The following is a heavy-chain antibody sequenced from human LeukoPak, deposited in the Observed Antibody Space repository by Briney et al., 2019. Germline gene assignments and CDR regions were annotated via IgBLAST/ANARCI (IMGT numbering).Heavy chain of an antibody. CDR2: ISGSGGST. CDR3: AKAPGDCSGGSCYGEYYFDY. D-gene: IGHD2-15*01. V-gene: IGHV3-23*01. CDR1: GFTFSSYA. J-gene: IGHJ4*02. Sequence: GGSPRLSCAASGFTFSSYAMSWVRQAPGKGLEWVSAISGSGGSTYYADSVKGRFTISRDNSKNTLYLQMNSLRAEDTAVYYCAKAPGDCSGGSCYGEYYFDYWGQGTLVTVSS.